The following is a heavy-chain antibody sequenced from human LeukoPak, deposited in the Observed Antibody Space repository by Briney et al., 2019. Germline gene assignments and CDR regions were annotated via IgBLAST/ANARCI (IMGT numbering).Heavy chain of an antibody. Sequence: GGSLRLSCAASGFTFSSYWMHWVRHAPGKGLVWVSRINSDGSSTSYADSVKGRFTISRDNAKNTLYLQMNSLRAEDTAVYYCARDPFPHNNPPYSSSSYDYWGQGTLVTVSS. V-gene: IGHV3-74*01. J-gene: IGHJ4*02. CDR3: ARDPFPHNNPPYSSSSYDY. CDR1: GFTFSSYW. D-gene: IGHD6-13*01. CDR2: INSDGSST.